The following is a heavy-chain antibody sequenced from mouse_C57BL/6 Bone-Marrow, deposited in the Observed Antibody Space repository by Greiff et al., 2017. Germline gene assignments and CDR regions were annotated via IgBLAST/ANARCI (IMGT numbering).Heavy chain of an antibody. CDR3: ARRRIWLWLRRTGYYAMDY. D-gene: IGHD2-2*01. CDR1: GYTFTDYY. V-gene: IGHV1-19*01. CDR2: INPYNGGT. Sequence: DVKLQESGPVLVKPGASVKMSCKASGYTFTDYYMNWVKQSHGKSLEWIGVINPYNGGTSYNQKFKGKATLTVDKSSSTAYMELNSLTSEDSAVYYCARRRIWLWLRRTGYYAMDYWGQGTSGTVSS. J-gene: IGHJ4*01.